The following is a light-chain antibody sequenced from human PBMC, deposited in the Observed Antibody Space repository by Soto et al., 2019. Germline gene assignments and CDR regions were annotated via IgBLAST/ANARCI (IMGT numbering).Light chain of an antibody. CDR3: QQFNSYPRT. Sequence: AIQLTQSPSSLSTSVGDRVTITCRLSQDISSALAWYQQKPGSPPNLLIFDASSLASGVPSRFSGSGSGTDFTLTISSLQPEDFATYYCQQFNSYPRTFGQGTKLEIK. CDR2: DAS. J-gene: IGKJ2*02. V-gene: IGKV1-13*02. CDR1: QDISSA.